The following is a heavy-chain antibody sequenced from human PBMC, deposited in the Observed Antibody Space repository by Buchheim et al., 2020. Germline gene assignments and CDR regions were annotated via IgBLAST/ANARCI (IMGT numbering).Heavy chain of an antibody. Sequence: QVTLKESGPALVKPTQTLTLTCTFSGFSLSTSGLRASWIRQPPGKALEWLARIDWADDKFYSTSLKSRLIISKYTSNNQVVLTMTNMDPVDTATYYCAASTSYYYGMDVWGQGTT. CDR2: IDWADDK. J-gene: IGHJ6*02. CDR1: GFSLSTSGLR. CDR3: AASTSYYYGMDV. V-gene: IGHV2-70*04.